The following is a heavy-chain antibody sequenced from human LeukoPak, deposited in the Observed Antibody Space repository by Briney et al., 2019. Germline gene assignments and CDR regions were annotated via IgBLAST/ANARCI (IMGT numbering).Heavy chain of an antibody. J-gene: IGHJ4*02. V-gene: IGHV4-34*01. CDR1: GGSFSGYY. CDR2: INHSGST. D-gene: IGHD3-9*01. Sequence: SETLSLTCAVYGGSFSGYYWSWIRQPPGRGLEWIGEINHSGSTNYNPSLKSRVTISVDTSKNQFSLKLSSVTAADTAVYYCAREGTYYDILTGYSGLAYFDYWGQGTLVTVSS. CDR3: AREGTYYDILTGYSGLAYFDY.